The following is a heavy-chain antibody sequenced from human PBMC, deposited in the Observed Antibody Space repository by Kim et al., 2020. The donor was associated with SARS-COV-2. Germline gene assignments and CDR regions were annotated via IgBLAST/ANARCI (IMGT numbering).Heavy chain of an antibody. CDR2: IKQDGSEK. Sequence: GGSLRLSCAASGFTFSSYWMTWVRQAPGKGLDWVANIKQDGSEKYYVDSVKGRFSISRDNAKDSLYLQMNSLRAEDTAVYYCARRGPLPYYYYGMDVWGQGTTVTVSS. CDR1: GFTFSSYW. J-gene: IGHJ6*02. D-gene: IGHD3-10*01. CDR3: ARRGPLPYYYYGMDV. V-gene: IGHV3-7*01.